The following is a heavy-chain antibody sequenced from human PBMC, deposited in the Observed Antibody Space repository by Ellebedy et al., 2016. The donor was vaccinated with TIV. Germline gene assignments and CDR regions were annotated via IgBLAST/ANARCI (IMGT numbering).Heavy chain of an antibody. CDR2: INPSGTT. CDR1: NGSFSGYF. V-gene: IGHV4-34*01. D-gene: IGHD3-10*01. Sequence: MPGGSLRLSCAVYNGSFSGYFWTWIRQPPGKGLEWIGEINPSGTTNYNPSLKSRVTISVDTPKKQFPLRLTSVTAADTAVYYCSIARGQYLYGSGSYFTNWGQGNLVTVSS. CDR3: SIARGQYLYGSGSYFTN. J-gene: IGHJ4*02.